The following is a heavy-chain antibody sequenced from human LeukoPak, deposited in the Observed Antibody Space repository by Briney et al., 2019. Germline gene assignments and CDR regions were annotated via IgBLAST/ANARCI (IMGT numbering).Heavy chain of an antibody. CDR3: VRGADFTDWYLGWYFDL. CDR2: IHDSGST. J-gene: IGHJ2*01. CDR1: GRSISNYY. V-gene: IGHV4-59*08. D-gene: IGHD3-9*01. Sequence: PSDTLSLTCTVSGRSISNYYWNWIRHSPGKGMELIAYIHDSGSTNYNPSLQSRLTISVDTSKNHFSLKLSSVTAQDTAVYYCVRGADFTDWYLGWYFDLWGRGTLVTVSS.